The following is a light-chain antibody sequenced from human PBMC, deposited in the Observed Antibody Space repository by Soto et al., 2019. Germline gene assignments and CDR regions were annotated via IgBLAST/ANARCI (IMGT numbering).Light chain of an antibody. CDR1: QSVSSTY. J-gene: IGKJ2*01. CDR2: GAS. CDR3: HQYSKLSYT. Sequence: EIVLTQSPGTLSLSPGERATLSCRASQSVSSTYLAWYQQKPGQAPRVLIFGASSRATGVPDRFSGSGSGTDFTLNISRLEPEDVAVYHCHQYSKLSYTFGQGTRLEIK. V-gene: IGKV3-20*01.